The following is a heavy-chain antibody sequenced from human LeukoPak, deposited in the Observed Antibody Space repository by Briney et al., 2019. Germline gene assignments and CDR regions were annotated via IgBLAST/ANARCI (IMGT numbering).Heavy chain of an antibody. Sequence: PGGSLRLSCVASGFTFSTYWMGWVRQAPGKGLEWLANINPGGSEKYYVDSVKGRFTISRDDAKNSLYLQVDSLRADDTAVYYCARFGYAYACDYRGQGTLVTVSS. CDR2: INPGGSEK. J-gene: IGHJ4*02. CDR1: GFTFSTYW. V-gene: IGHV3-7*04. CDR3: ARFGYAYACDY. D-gene: IGHD5-18*01.